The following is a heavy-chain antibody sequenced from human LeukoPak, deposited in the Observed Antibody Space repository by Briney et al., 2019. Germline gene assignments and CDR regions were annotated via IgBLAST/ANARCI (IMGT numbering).Heavy chain of an antibody. V-gene: IGHV1-18*01. J-gene: IGHJ6*02. CDR3: ARDGRWDPREDYYYGMDV. Sequence: ASVKVSCKASGGTFTSYGISWVRQAPGQGLEWMGWISAYNGNTNYAQKLQGRVTMTTDTSTSTAYMELRSLRSDDTAVYYCARDGRWDPREDYYYGMDVWGQGTTVTVSS. CDR1: GGTFTSYG. CDR2: ISAYNGNT. D-gene: IGHD4-23*01.